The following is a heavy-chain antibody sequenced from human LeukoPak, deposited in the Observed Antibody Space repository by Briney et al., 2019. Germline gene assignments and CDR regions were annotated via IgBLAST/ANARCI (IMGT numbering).Heavy chain of an antibody. CDR2: INQDGSEK. D-gene: IGHD2-15*01. J-gene: IGHJ4*02. CDR1: GFTFSSYW. CDR3: ARVCLGYCSGGSCPLDY. Sequence: GGSLRLSCAASGFTFSSYWMSWVRQAPGKGLEWVANINQDGSEKYYVDSVKGRFTISRDNAKNSLYLQMNSLRAEDTAVYYCARVCLGYCSGGSCPLDYWGQGTLVTVSS. V-gene: IGHV3-7*01.